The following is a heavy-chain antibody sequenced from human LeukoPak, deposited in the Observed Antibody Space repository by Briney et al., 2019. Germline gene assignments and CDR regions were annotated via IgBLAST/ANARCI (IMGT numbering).Heavy chain of an antibody. V-gene: IGHV3-21*01. CDR2: ITNSSSYI. D-gene: IGHD6-13*01. Sequence: SGGSLRLSCATSGFTFSSYSMNWVRQAPGKGLEWVSSITNSSSYIYYADSVKGRFTISRDTSKNTLYLQMNSLRAEDTAVYYCARDYIAAAGTLVWFDPWGQGTLVTVSS. J-gene: IGHJ5*02. CDR1: GFTFSSYS. CDR3: ARDYIAAAGTLVWFDP.